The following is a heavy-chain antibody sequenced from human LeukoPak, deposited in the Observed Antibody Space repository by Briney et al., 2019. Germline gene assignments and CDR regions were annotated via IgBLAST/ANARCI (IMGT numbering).Heavy chain of an antibody. CDR1: GYTFTTYG. CDR3: ARDDGSLVDY. CDR2: FNVYNGNT. J-gene: IGHJ4*02. D-gene: IGHD5-24*01. V-gene: IGHV1-18*01. Sequence: ASVKVSFTASGYTFTTYGISWVRQAPGQGLGWMGWFNVYNGNTNYGQKLQGKVTITTDTSTSTAYMELRSLRSDDTAVYYCARDDGSLVDYWGQGTLVTVSS.